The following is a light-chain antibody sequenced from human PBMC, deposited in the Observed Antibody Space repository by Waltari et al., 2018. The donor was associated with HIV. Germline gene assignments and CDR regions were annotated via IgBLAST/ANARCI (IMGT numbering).Light chain of an antibody. V-gene: IGKV3-20*01. Sequence: EIVLTQSPGTLSLSPGETATLSCRASHSVSSSYLAWYQQKSGQTPRLLIYGASSRATGIPDRFSGSGSGTDFTLTISRLEPEDFAVYYCQQSGSSFTWTFGQGTKVEIK. CDR1: HSVSSSY. CDR3: QQSGSSFTWT. J-gene: IGKJ1*01. CDR2: GAS.